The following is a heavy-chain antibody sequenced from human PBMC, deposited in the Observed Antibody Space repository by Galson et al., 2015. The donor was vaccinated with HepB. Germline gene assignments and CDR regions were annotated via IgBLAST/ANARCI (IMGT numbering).Heavy chain of an antibody. CDR1: GFTFDDYG. CDR3: ARVSSSRGFYYYGMDV. J-gene: IGHJ6*02. CDR2: INWNGGST. D-gene: IGHD6-13*01. V-gene: IGHV3-20*04. Sequence: SLRLSCAASGFTFDDYGMSWVRQAPGKGLEWVSGINWNGGSTGYADSVKGRFTISRDNAKNSLYLQMNSLRAEDTALYYCARVSSSRGFYYYGMDVWGQGTTVTVSS.